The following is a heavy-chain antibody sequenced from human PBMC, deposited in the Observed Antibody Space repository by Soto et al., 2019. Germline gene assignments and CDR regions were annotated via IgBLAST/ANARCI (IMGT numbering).Heavy chain of an antibody. J-gene: IGHJ6*02. Sequence: EVHLVESGGGLVQPGGSLRVSCAASGFTFSDHWMSWVRQAPGKGLEFVANINEDGSEKNYVDSVKGRFTISRDNAKNSLYLQMSSLRAEDTAVYYCARCGSYGFVWFYYYAMDVWGQGTAVTVSS. CDR3: ARCGSYGFVWFYYYAMDV. V-gene: IGHV3-7*01. D-gene: IGHD5-18*01. CDR1: GFTFSDHW. CDR2: INEDGSEK.